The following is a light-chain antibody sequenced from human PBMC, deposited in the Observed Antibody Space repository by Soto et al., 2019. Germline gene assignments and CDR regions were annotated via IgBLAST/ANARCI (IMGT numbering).Light chain of an antibody. V-gene: IGKV3-20*01. J-gene: IGKJ1*01. Sequence: IVMTQSPATLSVSPGERATLSCRASQSVSSKLAWYQQKPGQAPRLLIYGASNRATGIPDRFSGSGSGTDFTLTISRLEPEDFAVYYCQQYGSSPWTFGQGTKVDI. CDR2: GAS. CDR3: QQYGSSPWT. CDR1: QSVSSK.